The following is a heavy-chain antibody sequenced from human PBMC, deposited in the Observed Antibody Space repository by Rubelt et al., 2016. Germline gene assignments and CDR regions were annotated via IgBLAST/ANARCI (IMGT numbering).Heavy chain of an antibody. CDR2: VYYSGST. J-gene: IGHJ4*02. CDR3: ARLPRPTGNWYFDT. Sequence: QLQLQESGPGLVKSSETLSLTCTVSGGSISSSGYYWGWVRQPPGKGLEWIGPVYYSGSTSYSPSLKSRVTLSVDTSKNQMSRRLSSVTAADTARYYCARLPRPTGNWYFDTWGKGTLVTVSS. D-gene: IGHD1-1*01. CDR1: GGSISSSGYY. V-gene: IGHV4-39*01.